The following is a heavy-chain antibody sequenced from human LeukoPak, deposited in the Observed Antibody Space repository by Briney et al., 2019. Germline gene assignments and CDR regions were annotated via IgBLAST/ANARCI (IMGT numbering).Heavy chain of an antibody. D-gene: IGHD6-13*01. CDR3: ARRGGYSSSRPRYFDY. Sequence: SETLSVTCADYGGSFSGYYWSWIRQPPGKGLEWIGEINHSGSTNYNPSLKSRVTISVATSKNQFSLKLSSVTAADTAVYYCARRGGYSSSRPRYFDYWGQGTLVTVSS. CDR1: GGSFSGYY. J-gene: IGHJ4*02. CDR2: INHSGST. V-gene: IGHV4-34*01.